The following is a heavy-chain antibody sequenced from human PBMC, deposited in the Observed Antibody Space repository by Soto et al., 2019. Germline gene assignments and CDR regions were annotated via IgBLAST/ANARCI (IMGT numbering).Heavy chain of an antibody. D-gene: IGHD2-2*01. Sequence: QVQLVQSGAEVKKPGSSVKVSCKASGGTFSSYAISWVRQAPGQGLEWMGGIIPIFGTANYAQKFQGRVTITADESTSAAYIVLSSLRSEYTAVYYCARHVPAAGYYSGMDVWGQGTTVPVSS. CDR2: IIPIFGTA. CDR3: ARHVPAAGYYSGMDV. V-gene: IGHV1-69*12. CDR1: GGTFSSYA. J-gene: IGHJ6*02.